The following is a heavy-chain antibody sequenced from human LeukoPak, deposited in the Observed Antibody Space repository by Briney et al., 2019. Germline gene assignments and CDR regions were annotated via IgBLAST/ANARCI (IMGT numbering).Heavy chain of an antibody. V-gene: IGHV3-7*01. CDR2: IKQDGSEK. Sequence: GGSLRLSCAASGFTFSNAWMSWVRQAPGKGLEWVANIKQDGSEKYYVDSVKGRFTISRDNAKNSLYLQMNSLRAEDTAVYYCARDQMEYSSSWTGYYYYYYYMDVWGKGTTVTISS. D-gene: IGHD6-13*01. CDR3: ARDQMEYSSSWTGYYYYYYYMDV. CDR1: GFTFSNAW. J-gene: IGHJ6*03.